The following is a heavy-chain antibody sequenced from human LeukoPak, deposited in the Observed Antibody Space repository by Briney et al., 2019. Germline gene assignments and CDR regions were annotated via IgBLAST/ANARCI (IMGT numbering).Heavy chain of an antibody. CDR2: ISAYNGNT. CDR1: GYTFTSYG. CDR3: AREVDCSGGSCPRAYYYYGMDV. Sequence: ASVKVSCKASGYTFTSYGISWVRQATGQGLEWMGWISAYNGNTNYAQKLQGRVTMTTDTSTSTAYMELRSLRSDDTAVYYCAREVDCSGGSCPRAYYYYGMDVWGQGTTVTVSS. V-gene: IGHV1-18*01. D-gene: IGHD2-15*01. J-gene: IGHJ6*02.